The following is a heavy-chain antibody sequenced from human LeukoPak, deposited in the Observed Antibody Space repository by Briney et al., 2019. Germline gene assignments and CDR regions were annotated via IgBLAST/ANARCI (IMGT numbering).Heavy chain of an antibody. CDR2: ISSSSSYI. CDR1: GFTFSSYS. V-gene: IGHV3-21*01. J-gene: IGHJ4*02. CDR3: AKDPLAGVLDY. Sequence: GGSLRLSCAASGFTFSSYSMNWVRQAPGKGLEWVSSISSSSSYIYYADSVKGRFTISRDNSENTLYLQMNSLRAEDTAVYYCAKDPLAGVLDYWGQGTLVTVSS. D-gene: IGHD3-10*01.